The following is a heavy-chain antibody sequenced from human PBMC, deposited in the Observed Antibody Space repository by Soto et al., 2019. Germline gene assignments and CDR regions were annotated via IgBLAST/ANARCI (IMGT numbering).Heavy chain of an antibody. CDR1: GFTFSSYS. D-gene: IGHD6-19*01. J-gene: IGHJ6*02. Sequence: EVQLVESGGGLVKPGGSLRLSCAASGFTFSSYSMNWVRQAPGKGLEWVSSISSSSSYIYYADSVKGRFTISRDNAKNSLYLQMNSLRAEDTAVYYCARRRGVAGTSYYYGVDVWGQGTTVTVSS. CDR3: ARRRGVAGTSYYYGVDV. V-gene: IGHV3-21*01. CDR2: ISSSSSYI.